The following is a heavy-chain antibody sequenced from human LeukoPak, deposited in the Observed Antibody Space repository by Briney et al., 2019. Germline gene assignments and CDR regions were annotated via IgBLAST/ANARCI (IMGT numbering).Heavy chain of an antibody. CDR1: GYTFTSYG. CDR2: ISAYNGNT. V-gene: IGHV1-18*01. CDR3: ARVGSYCTSTSCLDY. Sequence: ASVKVSCKTSGYTFTSYGISWVRQAPGQGLEWMGWISAYNGNTNYAQKLQGRVTMTTDTSTNTAYMELRSLRSDDTAVYYCARVGSYCTSTSCLDYWGQGTLVTVSS. J-gene: IGHJ4*02. D-gene: IGHD2-2*01.